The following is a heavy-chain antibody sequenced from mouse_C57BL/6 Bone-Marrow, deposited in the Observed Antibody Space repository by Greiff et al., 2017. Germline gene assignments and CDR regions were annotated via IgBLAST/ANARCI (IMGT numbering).Heavy chain of an antibody. Sequence: VKVEESGPGLVQPSQSLSITCTVSGFSLTSYGVHWVRQSPGKGLEWLGVIWRGGSTDYNAAFMSRLSITKDNSKSQVFFKMNSLQADDTAIYYCAKGNGSRNWYFDVWGTGTTVTVSS. D-gene: IGHD1-1*01. V-gene: IGHV2-5*01. J-gene: IGHJ1*03. CDR3: AKGNGSRNWYFDV. CDR2: IWRGGST. CDR1: GFSLTSYG.